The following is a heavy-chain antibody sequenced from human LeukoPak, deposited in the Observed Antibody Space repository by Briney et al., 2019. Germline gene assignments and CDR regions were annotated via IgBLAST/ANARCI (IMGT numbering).Heavy chain of an antibody. Sequence: ASVKVSCKASGGTFSSYAISWVRQAPGQGLEWMGWMNPNSGNTGYAQKFQGRVTITRNTSISTAYMELSSLRSEDTAVYYCARGIPAAINAFDIWGQGTMVTVSS. CDR1: GGTFSSYA. CDR2: MNPNSGNT. V-gene: IGHV1-8*03. D-gene: IGHD2-2*02. J-gene: IGHJ3*02. CDR3: ARGIPAAINAFDI.